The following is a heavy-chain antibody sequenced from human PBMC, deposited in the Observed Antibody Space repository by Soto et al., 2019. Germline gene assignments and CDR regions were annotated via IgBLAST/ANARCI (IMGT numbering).Heavy chain of an antibody. CDR2: ISYDGSNK. V-gene: IGHV3-30*18. D-gene: IGHD6-19*01. CDR1: GFTFSSYG. CDR3: VKDGSSGWPYYYGLDV. J-gene: IGHJ6*02. Sequence: QPGGSLRLSCAASGFTFSSYGMHWVRQAPGKGLEWVAVISYDGSNKYYADSVKGRFTIARDNSKNTLFLHMSSLRAEDTAVYYCVKDGSSGWPYYYGLDVWGQGTSVTVSS.